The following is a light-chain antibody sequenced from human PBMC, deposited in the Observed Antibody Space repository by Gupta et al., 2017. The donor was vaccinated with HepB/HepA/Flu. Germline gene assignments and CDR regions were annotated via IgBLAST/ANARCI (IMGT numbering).Light chain of an antibody. Sequence: AIRMTQSPSSFSASTGDRVTITCRASQGISSYLAWYQQKPGKAPKLLIYAASTLQSGVPSRFSGSGSGTDFTLTISGLQSEDFATYYCQQDESYPQRFGQGTKLEIK. CDR2: AAS. CDR1: QGISSY. CDR3: QQDESYPQR. V-gene: IGKV1-8*01. J-gene: IGKJ1*01.